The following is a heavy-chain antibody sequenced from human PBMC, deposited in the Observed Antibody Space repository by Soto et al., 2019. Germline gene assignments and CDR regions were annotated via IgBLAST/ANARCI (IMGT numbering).Heavy chain of an antibody. V-gene: IGHV2-5*02. CDR2: IYWDDDK. J-gene: IGHJ6*03. CDR1: GFSLSTSGVG. Sequence: QITLKESGPTLVKPTQTLTLTCTFSGFSLSTSGVGVGWIRQPPGKALEWLALIYWDDDKRYSPSLKSRLTITKNTSKNQVVLTMTNMDPVDTATYYCAHAVAGMKGGYYYYYYYMDVWGEGTTVTVSS. CDR3: AHAVAGMKGGYYYYYYYMDV. D-gene: IGHD6-19*01.